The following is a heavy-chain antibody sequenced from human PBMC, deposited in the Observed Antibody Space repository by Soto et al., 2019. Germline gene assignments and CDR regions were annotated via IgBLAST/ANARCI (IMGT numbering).Heavy chain of an antibody. D-gene: IGHD3-3*01. CDR3: ARVGDYDFWSGYYELFDY. CDR1: GYSFTSYG. J-gene: IGHJ4*02. Sequence: ASVKFCCKASGYSFTSYGISWVRQAPGQGLEWMGWISAYNGNTNYAQKLQGRVTMTTDTSTSTAYMELRSLRSDDTAVYYCARVGDYDFWSGYYELFDYWGQGTLVTVSS. CDR2: ISAYNGNT. V-gene: IGHV1-18*04.